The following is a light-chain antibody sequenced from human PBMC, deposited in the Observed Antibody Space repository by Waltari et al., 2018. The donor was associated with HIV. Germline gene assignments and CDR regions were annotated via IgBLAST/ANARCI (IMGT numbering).Light chain of an antibody. CDR3: QSYPASLTVSLI. J-gene: IGLJ2*01. CDR2: VNP. CDR1: SSNIGAGYD. V-gene: IGLV1-40*01. Sequence: QSVLTQPPSVSGAPGQRVTISCTGNSSNIGAGYDVHWYKQLPGKAPKLLISVNPHRPSGVPDRFSGAQSGTSASLAITELRAEDEADYYCQSYPASLTVSLIFGGGTRLTVL.